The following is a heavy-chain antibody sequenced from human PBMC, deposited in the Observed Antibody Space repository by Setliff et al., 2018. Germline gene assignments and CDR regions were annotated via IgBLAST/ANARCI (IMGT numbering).Heavy chain of an antibody. CDR2: IKQDGSVK. V-gene: IGHV3-7*01. Sequence: PGGSLRLSCAASGFTFEDYAMSWVRQVPGKGLEWVANIKQDGSVKTYVDSVKGRFTISRDNAKNSLYLQMNSLRAEDTAVYYCARGIGGYCSSMSCSNESWPWGQGTLVTVSS. D-gene: IGHD2-2*01. J-gene: IGHJ5*02. CDR3: ARGIGGYCSSMSCSNESWP. CDR1: GFTFEDYA.